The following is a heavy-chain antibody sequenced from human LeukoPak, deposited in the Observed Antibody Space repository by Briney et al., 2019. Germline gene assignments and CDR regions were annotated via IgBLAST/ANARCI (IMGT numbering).Heavy chain of an antibody. V-gene: IGHV3-74*01. Sequence: GGSLRLSCAASGFTFDDYGMSWVRQAPGKGPVWVSRINTDGNITTYADSVKGRFTISRDSAKNALYLQMNSLRAEDTAVYYCTRELSGSSSRHFDYWGQGTLVTVSS. CDR3: TRELSGSSSRHFDY. CDR2: INTDGNIT. CDR1: GFTFDDYG. D-gene: IGHD6-13*01. J-gene: IGHJ4*02.